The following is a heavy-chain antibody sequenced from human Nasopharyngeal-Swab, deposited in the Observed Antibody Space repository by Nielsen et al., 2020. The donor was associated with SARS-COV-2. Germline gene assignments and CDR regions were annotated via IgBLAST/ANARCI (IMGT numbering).Heavy chain of an antibody. CDR3: AKRAITYSGSYYVNY. D-gene: IGHD1-26*01. CDR2: NSGSGGST. CDR1: GCTFSSDA. Sequence: GKSLKLSCAASGCTFSSDAKSVVHGATVQRLERVTVNSGSGGSTYYADSVKGRFTISRDNSKNTLYLQMNSLRAEDAAVYYCAKRAITYSGSYYVNYWGQGTLVTVSS. V-gene: IGHV3-23*01. J-gene: IGHJ4*02.